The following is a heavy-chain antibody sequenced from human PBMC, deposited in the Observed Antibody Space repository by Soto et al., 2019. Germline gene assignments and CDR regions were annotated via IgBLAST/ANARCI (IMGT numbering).Heavy chain of an antibody. CDR3: ARVLSGEGDYYYYYMDV. CDR1: GFTFSSYW. Sequence: GGSLRLSCAASGFTFSSYWMSWVRQAPGKGLEWVANIKQDGSEKYYVDSVKGRFTISRDNAKNSLYLQMNSLRAEDTAVYYCARVLSGEGDYYYYYMDVWGKGTTVNVSS. CDR2: IKQDGSEK. J-gene: IGHJ6*03. V-gene: IGHV3-7*01. D-gene: IGHD3-10*01.